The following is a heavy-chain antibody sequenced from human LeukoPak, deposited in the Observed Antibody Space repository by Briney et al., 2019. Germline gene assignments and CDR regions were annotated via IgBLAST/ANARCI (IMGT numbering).Heavy chain of an antibody. CDR3: ARSFVVVPGAIDWFDP. Sequence: ASVKVSCKASGYTFTNYGMNWVRQAPGQGLEWMGWINTNSGNPAYAQGFTGRFVFSLDTSVSTAYLQISSLRAEDTAMYYCARSFVVVPGAIDWFDPWGQGTLVTVSS. CDR1: GYTFTNYG. CDR2: INTNSGNP. V-gene: IGHV7-4-1*02. D-gene: IGHD2-2*02. J-gene: IGHJ5*02.